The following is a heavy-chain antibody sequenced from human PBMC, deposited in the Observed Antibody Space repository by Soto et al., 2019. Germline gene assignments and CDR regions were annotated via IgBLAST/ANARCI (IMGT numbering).Heavy chain of an antibody. V-gene: IGHV3-30*18. Sequence: QVQLVESGGGVVQPGRSLRLSCAASGFTFSSYGMHWVRQAPGKGLEWVAVISYDGSNKYYADSVKGRFTISRDNSKNTLYLKMNSLRAEDTAVYYCAKDQGSGSIDYWGQGTLVTVSS. CDR2: ISYDGSNK. J-gene: IGHJ4*02. CDR1: GFTFSSYG. D-gene: IGHD6-19*01. CDR3: AKDQGSGSIDY.